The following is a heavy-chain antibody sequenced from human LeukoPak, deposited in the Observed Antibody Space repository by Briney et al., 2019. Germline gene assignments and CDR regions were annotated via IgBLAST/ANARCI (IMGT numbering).Heavy chain of an antibody. D-gene: IGHD2-15*01. Sequence: GGSQRLSCAASGFTFRNYWMSWVRQAPGKGLEWVANIKEEGSEKYYVESVKGRFVISRDNAKNSLYLQMDSLRVDDTAIYYCARDQEWGAGSCYFDFWGQGALVTVSS. CDR2: IKEEGSEK. V-gene: IGHV3-7*01. J-gene: IGHJ4*02. CDR1: GFTFRNYW. CDR3: ARDQEWGAGSCYFDF.